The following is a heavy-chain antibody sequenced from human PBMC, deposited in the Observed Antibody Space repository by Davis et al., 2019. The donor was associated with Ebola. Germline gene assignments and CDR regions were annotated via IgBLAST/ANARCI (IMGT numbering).Heavy chain of an antibody. CDR3: ASRFGSSFDY. D-gene: IGHD6-13*01. CDR1: GGSFSGYY. Sequence: SETLSLTCAVYGGSFSGYYWSWIRQPPGKGLEWIGEIYHSGSTNYNPSLKSRVTISVDKSKNQFSLKLSSVTAADTAVYYCASRFGSSFDYWGQGTLVTVSS. V-gene: IGHV4-34*01. J-gene: IGHJ4*02. CDR2: IYHSGST.